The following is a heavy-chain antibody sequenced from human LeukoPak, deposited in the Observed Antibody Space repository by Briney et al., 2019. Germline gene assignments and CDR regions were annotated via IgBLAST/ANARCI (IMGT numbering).Heavy chain of an antibody. CDR3: ARSIAAAGTGDY. CDR2: INPNSGGT. J-gene: IGHJ4*02. D-gene: IGHD6-13*01. CDR1: GYTFTGYY. Sequence: GASGNVSCKASGYTFTGYYMHWVRQAPGQGLEWMGWINPNSGGTNYAQKFQGRVTMTRDTSISTAYMELSRLRSDDTAVYYCARSIAAAGTGDYWGQGTLVTVSS. V-gene: IGHV1-2*02.